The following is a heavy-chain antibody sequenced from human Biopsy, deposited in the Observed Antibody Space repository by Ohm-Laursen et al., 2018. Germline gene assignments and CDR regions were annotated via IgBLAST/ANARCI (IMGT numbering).Heavy chain of an antibody. V-gene: IGHV4-34*01. J-gene: IGHJ6*02. CDR3: VRGVDYYDPYHYYALDV. CDR1: GESFNGCY. CDR2: INHSGRT. D-gene: IGHD3-22*01. Sequence: TLSLTCAVYGESFNGCYWSWIRQTPGKGLEWIGEINHSGRTNYNPSLKSRVTISVDTSKNQFSLKARSVTAADTAVYYCVRGVDYYDPYHYYALDVWGQGTTVTVSS.